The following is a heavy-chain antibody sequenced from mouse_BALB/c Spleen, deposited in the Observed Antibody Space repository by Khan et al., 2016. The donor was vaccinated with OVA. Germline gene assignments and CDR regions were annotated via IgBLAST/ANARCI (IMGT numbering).Heavy chain of an antibody. V-gene: IGHV2-6-5*01. Sequence: QVQLKQSGPGLVSPSQNLSITCPVSGFSLTDYAVSWIRQPPGKGLEWLGVIWAGGSKYYNSALKSRLSISKDNSRGQVLLNMNSLQTDDTAIYYCAKDPPYYGMDQWGQGTSVTVSS. CDR1: GFSLTDYA. CDR3: AKDPPYYGMDQ. J-gene: IGHJ4*01. CDR2: IWAGGSK.